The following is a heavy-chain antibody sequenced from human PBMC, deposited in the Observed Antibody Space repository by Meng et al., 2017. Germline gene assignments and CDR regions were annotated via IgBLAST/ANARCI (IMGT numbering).Heavy chain of an antibody. D-gene: IGHD6-13*01. CDR1: GFIFSSYE. J-gene: IGHJ5*02. CDR3: ARAGYSGSGESKDNWLDP. Sequence: GESLKISCAASGFIFSSYEMNWVRQAPGKGLEWVSYISSSGSTIYYADSVKGRFTISRDNAKNSLYLQMNSLRAEDTAVYYCARAGYSGSGESKDNWLDPWGQGTLVTVSS. V-gene: IGHV3-48*03. CDR2: ISSSGSTI.